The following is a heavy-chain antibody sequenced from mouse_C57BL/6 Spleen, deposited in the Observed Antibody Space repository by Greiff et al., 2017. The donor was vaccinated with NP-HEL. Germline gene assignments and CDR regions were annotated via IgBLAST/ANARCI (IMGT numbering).Heavy chain of an antibody. V-gene: IGHV1-59*01. CDR1: GYTFTSYW. CDR3: ARSGGAIYSYYFDY. J-gene: IGHJ2*01. CDR2: IDPSDSYT. D-gene: IGHD2-1*01. Sequence: VQLQQSGAELVRPGTSVKLSCKASGYTFTSYWMHWVKQRPGQGLEWIGVIDPSDSYTNYNQKFKGKATLTVDTSSSTAYMQLSSLTSEDSAVYYCARSGGAIYSYYFDYWGQGTTLTVSS.